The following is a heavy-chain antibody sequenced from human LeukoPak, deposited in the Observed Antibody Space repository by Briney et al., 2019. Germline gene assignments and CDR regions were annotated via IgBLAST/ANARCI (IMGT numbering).Heavy chain of an antibody. CDR2: ISGSGGST. CDR3: AKAYCSSTSCYWGDAFDI. V-gene: IGHV3-23*01. D-gene: IGHD2-2*01. J-gene: IGHJ3*02. Sequence: GGSLRLSCAASGFTFSSYAMSWVRQAPGKGLEWVSAISGSGGSTYYADSVKGRFTTSRDNPKNTLYLQMNSLRAEDTAVYYCAKAYCSSTSCYWGDAFDIWGQGTMVTVSS. CDR1: GFTFSSYA.